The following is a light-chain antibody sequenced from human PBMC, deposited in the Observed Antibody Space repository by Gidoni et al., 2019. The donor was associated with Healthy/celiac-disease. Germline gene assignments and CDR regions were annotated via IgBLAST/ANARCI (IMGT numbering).Light chain of an antibody. CDR2: AAS. Sequence: DIQMTQSPSSLSASVGDRVTITCRASQGIRNYLAWYQQRPGKVPKLLIYAASTLQSGVPSRFSGSGSGTDFTRTISSLQPEDVATYYCQKYNSAPRTFGQGTKVEIK. J-gene: IGKJ1*01. CDR3: QKYNSAPRT. CDR1: QGIRNY. V-gene: IGKV1-27*01.